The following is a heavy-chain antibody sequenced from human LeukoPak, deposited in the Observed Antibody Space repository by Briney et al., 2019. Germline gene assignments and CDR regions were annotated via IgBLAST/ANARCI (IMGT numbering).Heavy chain of an antibody. CDR3: AGLWFGNGRTFDP. Sequence: SETLSLTCTVSGGSIISSNYYWAWIRQPPGKELEWLATVYNSGTTYYTPSLKSRATISVDTSKDQFSLKLDSVTAADTALYYCAGLWFGNGRTFDPWDQGTLVTVSS. J-gene: IGHJ5*02. CDR1: GGSIISSNYY. D-gene: IGHD3-10*01. CDR2: VYNSGTT. V-gene: IGHV4-39*01.